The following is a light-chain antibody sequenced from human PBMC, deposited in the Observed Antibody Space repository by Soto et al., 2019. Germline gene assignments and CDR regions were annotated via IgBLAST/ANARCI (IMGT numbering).Light chain of an antibody. J-gene: IGKJ3*01. V-gene: IGKV4-1*01. CDR2: WAS. CDR3: QQYYSTPT. Sequence: DIVMTQSPDSLAVSLGERATINCKSSQSLLDSSNNKNYLAWYQQKPGQPPKLLIYWASARESGVPDRFSGSGSGTDFTLTISSLQAADVAVYYCQQYYSTPTFGPGTKVAIQ. CDR1: QSLLDSSNNKNY.